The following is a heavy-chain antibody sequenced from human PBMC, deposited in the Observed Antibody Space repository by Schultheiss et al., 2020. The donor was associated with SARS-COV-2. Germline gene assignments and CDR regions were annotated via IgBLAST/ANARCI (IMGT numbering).Heavy chain of an antibody. CDR1: GGSISSGGYY. V-gene: IGHV4-31*03. D-gene: IGHD2-15*01. Sequence: SETLSLTCTVSGGSISSGGYYWGWIRQPPGKGLEWIGYIYYSGSTYYNPSLKSRVTISVDTSKNQFSLKLSSVTAADTAVYYCARDYRVVVVTAPYYYYYGMDVWGQGTTVTVSS. J-gene: IGHJ6*02. CDR2: IYYSGST. CDR3: ARDYRVVVVTAPYYYYYGMDV.